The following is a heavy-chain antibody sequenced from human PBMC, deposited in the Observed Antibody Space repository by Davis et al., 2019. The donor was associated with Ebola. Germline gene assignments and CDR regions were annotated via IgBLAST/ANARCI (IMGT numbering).Heavy chain of an antibody. Sequence: ASVKVSCKASGYTFTNYGITWVRQAPGQRFEWLGWITTNTASPTYARGFSERFVFSLDTSVDTAFLQIHNLRAEDTAIYYCARGMGELALNWGQGTLVTVSS. J-gene: IGHJ4*02. CDR3: ARGMGELALN. CDR2: ITTNTASP. CDR1: GYTFTNYG. V-gene: IGHV7-4-1*01. D-gene: IGHD3-16*01.